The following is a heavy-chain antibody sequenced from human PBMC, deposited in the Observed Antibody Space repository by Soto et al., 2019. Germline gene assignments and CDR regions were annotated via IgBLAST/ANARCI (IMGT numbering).Heavy chain of an antibody. Sequence: QVQLVESGGGVVQPGRSLRLSCAASGFTFSSYGMHWVRQAPGKGLEWVAVISYDGSNKYYADSVKGQFTISRDNSKNTLYLQMNSLRAEDTAVYYCAKDLSQVRFDPWGQGTLVTVSS. CDR2: ISYDGSNK. CDR3: AKDLSQVRFDP. J-gene: IGHJ5*02. V-gene: IGHV3-30*18. CDR1: GFTFSSYG. D-gene: IGHD3-10*01.